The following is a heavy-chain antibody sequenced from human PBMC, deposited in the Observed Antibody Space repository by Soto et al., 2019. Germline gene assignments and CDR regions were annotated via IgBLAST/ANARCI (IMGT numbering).Heavy chain of an antibody. D-gene: IGHD2-15*01. V-gene: IGHV1-3*01. J-gene: IGHJ5*02. CDR2: INAVNGNT. Sequence: ASVKVSCKASGYTFTSYAFHWVRQAPGQSLEWMGWINAVNGNTKYSQKFQGRVTLTRDTFASTAYMEMSSLRSEDTAVYYCALYCSGGNCYSGVNWLDPWGQGTLVTVSS. CDR1: GYTFTSYA. CDR3: ALYCSGGNCYSGVNWLDP.